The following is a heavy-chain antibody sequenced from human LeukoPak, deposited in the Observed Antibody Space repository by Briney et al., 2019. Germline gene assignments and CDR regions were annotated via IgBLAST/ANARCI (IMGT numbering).Heavy chain of an antibody. D-gene: IGHD3/OR15-3a*01. CDR2: IWYDGGNK. Sequence: PGGSLRLSCAASGFILSIYGMHWVRQAPGKGLEWVAVIWYDGGNKYYADSVRGRFTISRDNSKNTLYLQMNSLRAEDTAVYYCARGGWTYFDYWGQGTLVTVSS. J-gene: IGHJ4*02. CDR1: GFILSIYG. V-gene: IGHV3-33*01. CDR3: ARGGWTYFDY.